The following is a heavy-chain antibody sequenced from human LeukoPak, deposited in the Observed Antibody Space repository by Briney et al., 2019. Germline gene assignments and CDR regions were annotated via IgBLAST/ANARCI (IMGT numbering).Heavy chain of an antibody. CDR1: GFTFDDYA. CDR2: ISWNSGNI. D-gene: IGHD2-8*01. Sequence: SLRLSCAASGFTFDDYAMHWVRQAPGKGLEWVSGISWNSGNIGYADSVKGRFTISRDNAKNSLYLQVNSLRAEDTALYYCAKINGDGLDYWGQGTLVTVSS. J-gene: IGHJ4*02. CDR3: AKINGDGLDY. V-gene: IGHV3-9*01.